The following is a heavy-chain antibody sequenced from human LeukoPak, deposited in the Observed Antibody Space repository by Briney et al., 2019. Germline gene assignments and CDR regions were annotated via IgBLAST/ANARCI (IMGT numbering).Heavy chain of an antibody. D-gene: IGHD2-2*01. CDR3: ARDTIQPGLIDD. J-gene: IGHJ4*02. CDR2: INSGGDDI. CDR1: GFSFSLYA. Sequence: GGSLRLSCAASGFSFSLYAMNWVRQAPGKGLEWNSYINSGGDDIHYAASVRGRFTISRDDAGNTLFLQLSSLRAEDTAVYYCARDTIQPGLIDDWGQGTLVTVSS. V-gene: IGHV3-21*05.